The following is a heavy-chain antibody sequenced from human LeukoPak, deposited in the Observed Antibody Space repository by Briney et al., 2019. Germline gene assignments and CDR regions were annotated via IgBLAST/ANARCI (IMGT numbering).Heavy chain of an antibody. CDR3: ARDYGGWRFDY. Sequence: SETLSLTCTVSVASISSYYWSWIRQPAGKGLEWIGRIYTSGSTNYNPSLKSRVTLSVDTSKNQFSLKLRSVTAADTAVYYCARDYGGWRFDYWGQGTLVTVSS. CDR1: VASISSYY. CDR2: IYTSGST. J-gene: IGHJ4*02. D-gene: IGHD2-8*01. V-gene: IGHV4-4*07.